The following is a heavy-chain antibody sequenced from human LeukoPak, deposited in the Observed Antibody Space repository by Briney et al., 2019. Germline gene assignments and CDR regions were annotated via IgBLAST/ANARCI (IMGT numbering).Heavy chain of an antibody. CDR1: GYIFTGYW. J-gene: IGHJ4*02. CDR2: INANSGNT. D-gene: IGHD1-1*01. CDR3: AREMSPATTTLVAY. V-gene: IGHV1-2*02. Sequence: ASVQVSCKASGYIFTGYWIHWVRQAPGQGLEWMGFINANSGNTNYAQKFQGRVTMTRDTSITTAYMELSSLTADDTAVYYCAREMSPATTTLVAYWGQGTQVTVSS.